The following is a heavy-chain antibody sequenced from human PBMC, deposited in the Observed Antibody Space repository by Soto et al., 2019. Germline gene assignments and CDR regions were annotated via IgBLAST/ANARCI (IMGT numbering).Heavy chain of an antibody. D-gene: IGHD3-9*01. CDR1: GDSLSSGGHY. CDR3: ARVDHRGYFAILTDY. Sequence: ASETLSLTCTVSGDSLSSGGHYWSWIRQHPGKGLEWIGHIYDSVNTYYSPSLRSRVTTSADMSKNQFSLNLRSVTAADTAVYYCARVDHRGYFAILTDYWGQGTLVTVSS. J-gene: IGHJ4*02. CDR2: IYDSVNT. V-gene: IGHV4-31*03.